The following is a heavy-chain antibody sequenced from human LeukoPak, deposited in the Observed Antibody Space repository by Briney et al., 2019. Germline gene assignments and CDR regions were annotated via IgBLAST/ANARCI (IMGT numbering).Heavy chain of an antibody. D-gene: IGHD5-24*01. V-gene: IGHV3-23*01. CDR2: ISGSGGST. CDR3: ATGRGMATLESFDI. J-gene: IGHJ3*02. Sequence: GGSLRLSCAASGFTFSSYAMSWVRQAPGKGLEWVSAISGSGGSTFYADSLKGRFTVSRDNSKNTLYLQMNGLGAEDTAVYYCATGRGMATLESFDIWGQGTMVTVSS. CDR1: GFTFSSYA.